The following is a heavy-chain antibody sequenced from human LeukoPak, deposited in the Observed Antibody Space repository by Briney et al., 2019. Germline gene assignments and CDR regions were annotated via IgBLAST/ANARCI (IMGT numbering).Heavy chain of an antibody. Sequence: GGSLGLSCAASGFTFSSYAMHWVRQAPGKGLEYVSAISSNGGSTYYANSVKGRFTISRDNSKNTLYLQMGSLRAEDMAVYYCARADYNYYYYGMDVWGQGTTVTVSS. CDR2: ISSNGGST. CDR1: GFTFSSYA. D-gene: IGHD4-11*01. V-gene: IGHV3-64*01. CDR3: ARADYNYYYYGMDV. J-gene: IGHJ6*02.